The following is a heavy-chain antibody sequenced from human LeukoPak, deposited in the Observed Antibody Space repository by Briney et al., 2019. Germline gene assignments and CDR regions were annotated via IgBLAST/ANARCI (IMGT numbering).Heavy chain of an antibody. Sequence: SQTLSLTFAISVDSVSINSAAWNWIRQSPSRGLEWLGMTYYRSKWYNDYAVSVKSRITLNPDTSNNQFSLQLNSVTPEDTAVYYCAREADLATIPYLDYWGQGTLVTVSS. D-gene: IGHD5-24*01. J-gene: IGHJ4*02. V-gene: IGHV6-1*01. CDR2: TYYRSKWYN. CDR3: AREADLATIPYLDY. CDR1: VDSVSINSAA.